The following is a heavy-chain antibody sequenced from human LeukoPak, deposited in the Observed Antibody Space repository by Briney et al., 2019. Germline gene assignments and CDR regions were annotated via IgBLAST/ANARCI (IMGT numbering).Heavy chain of an antibody. V-gene: IGHV3-21*01. CDR3: ARDLDSSGYYYVRFDY. CDR1: GFTFSSYI. D-gene: IGHD3-22*01. J-gene: IGHJ4*02. Sequence: GGSLRLPCAASGFTFSSYIMNWVRQAPGKGLKWVSSISSSGTYIHYADSVKGRFTISRDNARNSLYLQMNSLRAEDTAVYYCARDLDSSGYYYVRFDYWGQGTLVTVSS. CDR2: ISSSGTYI.